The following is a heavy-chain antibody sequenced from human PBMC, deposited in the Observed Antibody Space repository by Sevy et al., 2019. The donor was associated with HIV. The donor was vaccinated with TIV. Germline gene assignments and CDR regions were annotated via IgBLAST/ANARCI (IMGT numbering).Heavy chain of an antibody. J-gene: IGHJ6*02. D-gene: IGHD6-13*01. CDR3: ARASSSSWYQYYYYGMDV. V-gene: IGHV4-34*01. Sequence: SETLSLTCAVYGGSFSGYYWSWIRQPPGKGLEWIGEINHSGGTNYNPSLKSRVTISVDTSKNQFSLKLSSVTAADTAVYYCARASSSSWYQYYYYGMDVWGQGTTVTVSS. CDR1: GGSFSGYY. CDR2: INHSGGT.